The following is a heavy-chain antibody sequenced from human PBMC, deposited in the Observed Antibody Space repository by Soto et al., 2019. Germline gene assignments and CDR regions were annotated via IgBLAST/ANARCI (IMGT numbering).Heavy chain of an antibody. CDR3: ARSYRGTYGCFGP. CDR2: INSEGSST. CDR1: GFTISGHW. V-gene: IGHV3-74*01. D-gene: IGHD1-26*01. Sequence: EVQLVESGGGLVQPGGSLRLSCAASGFTISGHWMHWVRQVPGKGLVWVSRINSEGSSTSYAGSVKGRFIISRDNARNPLFLEKNSLRAGDTAVYYFARSYRGTYGCFGPWGQGTLVTVSS. J-gene: IGHJ5*02.